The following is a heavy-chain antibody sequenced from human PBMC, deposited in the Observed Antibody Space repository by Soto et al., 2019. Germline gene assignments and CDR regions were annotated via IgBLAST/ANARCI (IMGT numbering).Heavy chain of an antibody. V-gene: IGHV3-23*01. J-gene: IGHJ4*02. D-gene: IGHD2-21*02. CDR1: GCNFVDCA. CDR3: ARTRTAFYRYYFDS. Sequence: PVGSQRLSGSTSGCNFVDCAIRWVRHATGKGLEWVSGIRGSGGATYYTDSVEGRFTISKDFSKNTVSLQMTGLRVDDTAVYYCARTRTAFYRYYFDSWGQGALVTGAS. CDR2: IRGSGGAT.